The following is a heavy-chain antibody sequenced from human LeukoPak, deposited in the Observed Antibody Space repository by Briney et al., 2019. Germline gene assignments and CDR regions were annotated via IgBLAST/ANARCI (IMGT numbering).Heavy chain of an antibody. CDR2: ISGGGGST. Sequence: GGSLRLSCAASGFTFSSYAISWVRQAPGKGLEWVSAISGGGGSTYYADSVKGRFTISRDNSKNTLYLQMNSLRAEDTAVYYCAKDVAVAGTGYDYWGQGTLVTVSS. J-gene: IGHJ4*02. CDR1: GFTFSSYA. CDR3: AKDVAVAGTGYDY. V-gene: IGHV3-23*01. D-gene: IGHD6-19*01.